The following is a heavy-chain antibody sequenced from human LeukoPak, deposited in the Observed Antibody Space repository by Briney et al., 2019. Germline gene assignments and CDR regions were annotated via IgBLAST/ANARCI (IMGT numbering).Heavy chain of an antibody. D-gene: IGHD1-26*01. Sequence: GGSLRLSCATSGLTVSNKYMTWVRQAPGKGLEWVSVIYSDGGTYYADSVRGRFTISSDNTKNTLYPQMNSLRAEDTAVYYSARVQDSGLFRWYWGQGTLVTVSS. J-gene: IGHJ4*02. CDR2: IYSDGGT. V-gene: IGHV3-66*01. CDR1: GLTVSNKY. CDR3: ARVQDSGLFRWY.